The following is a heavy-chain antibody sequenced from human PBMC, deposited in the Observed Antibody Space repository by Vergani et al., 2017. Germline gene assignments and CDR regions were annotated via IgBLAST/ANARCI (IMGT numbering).Heavy chain of an antibody. CDR3: ARLGYCGGDCYSPQQLTFYY. J-gene: IGHJ4*02. V-gene: IGHV5-51*03. CDR2: ITPFDSKI. CDR1: ESSFTSNQ. D-gene: IGHD2-21*02. Sequence: EVMLVQSGAEVKKPGESLKISCKYSESSFTSNQIAWVRQMSGKGLQWMGNITPFDSKIAYSPSFQGQVIMSIDKSITTAYLQWRSLEASDTAIYYCARLGYCGGDCYSPQQLTFYYWGQGTLVTVSS.